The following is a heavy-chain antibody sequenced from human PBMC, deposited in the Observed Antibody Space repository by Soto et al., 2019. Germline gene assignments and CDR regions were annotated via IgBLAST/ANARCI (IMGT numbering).Heavy chain of an antibody. CDR1: GGTFSSYA. CDR3: AKVFYYYDSSGYYYFDY. J-gene: IGHJ4*02. D-gene: IGHD3-22*01. CDR2: IIPIFGTA. V-gene: IGHV1-69*13. Sequence: ASVKVSCKASGGTFSSYAISWVRQAPGQGLEWMGGIIPIFGTANYAQKFQGRVTLYLQMSSLRAEDTAVYYCAKVFYYYDSSGYYYFDYWGQGTLVTVSS.